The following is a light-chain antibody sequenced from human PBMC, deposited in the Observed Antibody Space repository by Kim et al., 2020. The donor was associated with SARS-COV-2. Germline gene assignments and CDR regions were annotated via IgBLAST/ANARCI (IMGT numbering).Light chain of an antibody. CDR2: GND. CDR3: AAWDDSLNGL. CDR1: SSNIGSYA. J-gene: IGLJ2*01. Sequence: PGQRGTVSCSGSSSNIGSYAVNWYQQFPGTAPKLLIYGNDQRPSGVSDRFSASKSGTSASLAISGLQSEDEANYFCAAWDDSLNGLFGAGTKVTVL. V-gene: IGLV1-44*01.